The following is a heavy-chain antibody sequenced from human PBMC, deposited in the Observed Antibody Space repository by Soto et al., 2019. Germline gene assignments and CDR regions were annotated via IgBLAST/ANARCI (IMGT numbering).Heavy chain of an antibody. D-gene: IGHD2-15*01. CDR2: IWYDGSNK. V-gene: IGHV3-33*01. CDR1: GFTFSSYG. Sequence: TGGSLRLSCAASGFTFSSYGMHWVRQAPGKGLEWVAVIWYDGSNKYYADSVKGRFTISRDNAKNTVYLQMNSLGVDGTAVYYSASDLRGSPDYCGQGTLVPVSA. J-gene: IGHJ4*02. CDR3: ASDLRGSPDY.